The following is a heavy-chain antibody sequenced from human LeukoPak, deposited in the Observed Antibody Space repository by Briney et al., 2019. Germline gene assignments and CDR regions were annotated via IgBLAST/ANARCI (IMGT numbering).Heavy chain of an antibody. CDR3: ARGGDFLTGYSSSWYTPPEGP. CDR1: GFTFSSYG. D-gene: IGHD6-13*01. J-gene: IGHJ5*02. Sequence: QSGGSLRLSCAASGFTFSSYGMHWVRQAPGKGLEWVAVIWYDGSNKYYADSVKGRFTISRDNSKNTLYLQMNSLRAEDTAVYYCARGGDFLTGYSSSWYTPPEGPWGQGTLVTVSS. CDR2: IWYDGSNK. V-gene: IGHV3-33*01.